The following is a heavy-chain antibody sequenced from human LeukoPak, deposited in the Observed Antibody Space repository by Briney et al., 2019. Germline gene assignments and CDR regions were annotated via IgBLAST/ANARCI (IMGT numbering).Heavy chain of an antibody. Sequence: GGSLRLSCAASGFTFSNYGMHWVRQAQGEGLERVAVIWYDGSNKYYADSVKGRFTISRDNAKNMLYLQVNSLRAEDTAVYYCARGIYSNGNMNDYWGQGTLVTVSS. D-gene: IGHD4-11*01. CDR2: IWYDGSNK. V-gene: IGHV3-33*01. J-gene: IGHJ4*02. CDR3: ARGIYSNGNMNDY. CDR1: GFTFSNYG.